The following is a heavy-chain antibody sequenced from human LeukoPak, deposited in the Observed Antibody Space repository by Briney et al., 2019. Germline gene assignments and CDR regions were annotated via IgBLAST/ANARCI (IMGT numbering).Heavy chain of an antibody. V-gene: IGHV4/OR15-8*02. Sequence: PSETLSLTCGVSGGSISSSNWWSWVRQPPGQGLEWIGEISLTRQTYYNPSLNGRVTMSLDESRHQLSLKPTSVTAADTAVYYCARHELGYCLGGTCPYYFDYWGQGTLVTVSS. D-gene: IGHD2-15*01. CDR1: GGSISSSNW. CDR2: ISLTRQT. CDR3: ARHELGYCLGGTCPYYFDY. J-gene: IGHJ4*02.